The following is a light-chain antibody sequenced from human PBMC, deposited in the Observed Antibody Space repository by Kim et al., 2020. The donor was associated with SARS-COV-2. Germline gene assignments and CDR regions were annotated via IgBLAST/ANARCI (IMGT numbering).Light chain of an antibody. CDR3: QQNDDFPIT. V-gene: IGKV1-33*01. J-gene: IGKJ5*01. CDR1: QVIRKF. CDR2: DVS. Sequence: DIQMTQSPSSLSASVGDRVTITCQATQVIRKFLNWYQQRPGKAPKLLIYDVSNLQTGVPSRFSGSGYGTQFSLTISSLQPEDIATYYCQQNDDFPITLGQGTRLEIK.